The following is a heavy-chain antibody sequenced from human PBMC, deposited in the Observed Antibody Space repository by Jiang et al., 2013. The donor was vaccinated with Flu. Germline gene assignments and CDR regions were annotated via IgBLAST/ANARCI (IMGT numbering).Heavy chain of an antibody. D-gene: IGHD6-13*01. CDR1: GYSISSGYY. CDR3: ARDPRTTWQQLVYFDY. Sequence: SGSGLVKPSETLSLTCAVSGYSISSGYYWGWIRQPPGKGLEWIGSIYHSGSTYYNPSLKSRVTISVDTSKNQFSLKLSSVTAADTAVYYCARDPRTTWQQLVYFDYWGQGTLVTVSS. J-gene: IGHJ4*02. CDR2: IYHSGST. V-gene: IGHV4-38-2*02.